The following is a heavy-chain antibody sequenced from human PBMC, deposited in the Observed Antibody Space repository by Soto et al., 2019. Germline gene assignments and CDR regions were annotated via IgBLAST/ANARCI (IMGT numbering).Heavy chain of an antibody. CDR2: MNPNTGYT. Sequence: ASVKVSCKASGYTVTGYDIHWVRQATGQGLEWMGWMNPNTGYTANAQKFQGRVTMTRNISISTVYMELSSLSSEDTAMYYCARLPPRVRGGYYYYGMDVWGQGTTVTVSS. D-gene: IGHD3-10*01. J-gene: IGHJ6*02. CDR1: GYTVTGYD. CDR3: ARLPPRVRGGYYYYGMDV. V-gene: IGHV1-8*01.